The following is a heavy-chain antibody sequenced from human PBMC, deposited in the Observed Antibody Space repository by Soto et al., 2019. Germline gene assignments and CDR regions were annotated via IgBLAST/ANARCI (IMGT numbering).Heavy chain of an antibody. J-gene: IGHJ4*02. CDR2: ISTSGTT. CDR3: ARGPGSLMSWALDY. D-gene: IGHD2-15*01. Sequence: PSETLSLTCTVSGASISSYFWTWIRQPAGKGLDWIGRISTSGTTNYNPSLKSRVTMSVDTSKNHFSLSLKVEDTAVYYCARGPGSLMSWALDYWGQGTLVTVSS. V-gene: IGHV4-4*07. CDR1: GASISSYF.